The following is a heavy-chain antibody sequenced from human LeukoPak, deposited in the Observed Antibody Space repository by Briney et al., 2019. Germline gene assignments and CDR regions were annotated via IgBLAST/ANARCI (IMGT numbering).Heavy chain of an antibody. Sequence: GASVKVSCKASGYTFSTYDINWVRQATGQGLGWMGWMNPNSGNTGYAQKFQGRVSITRNNSISTAYMELSSLRSEDTAVYYCARGPYDSSGYRFAYWGQGTLVTVSS. CDR3: ARGPYDSSGYRFAY. CDR1: GYTFSTYD. J-gene: IGHJ4*02. V-gene: IGHV1-8*03. D-gene: IGHD3-22*01. CDR2: MNPNSGNT.